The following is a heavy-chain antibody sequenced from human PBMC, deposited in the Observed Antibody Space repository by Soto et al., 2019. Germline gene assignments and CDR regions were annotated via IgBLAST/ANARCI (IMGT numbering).Heavy chain of an antibody. CDR3: ARDIGYGGN. D-gene: IGHD3-16*01. Sequence: EVQLVESGGGLVQPGGSLRLSCTTSGFTFSTSWMHWVRQTPGEGLLWVSHISTDGSITNYADSAKGRFTISRDNAKNTLFLQMNNLRAEDTAVYFCARDIGYGGNWGQGTLVTVSS. CDR1: GFTFSTSW. V-gene: IGHV3-74*01. CDR2: ISTDGSIT. J-gene: IGHJ4*02.